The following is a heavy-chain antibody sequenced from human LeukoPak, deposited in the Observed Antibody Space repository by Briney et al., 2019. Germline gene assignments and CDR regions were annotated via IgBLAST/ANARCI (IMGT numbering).Heavy chain of an antibody. Sequence: ASVTVSCTASGYTFTGYYMHWVRQAPGQGLEWMGWINPNSGGTNYAQKFQGWVTMTRDTSISTAYMELSRLRSDDTAVYYCARMDSSGYSNWFDPWGQGTLVTVSS. CDR1: GYTFTGYY. V-gene: IGHV1-2*04. J-gene: IGHJ5*02. D-gene: IGHD3-22*01. CDR3: ARMDSSGYSNWFDP. CDR2: INPNSGGT.